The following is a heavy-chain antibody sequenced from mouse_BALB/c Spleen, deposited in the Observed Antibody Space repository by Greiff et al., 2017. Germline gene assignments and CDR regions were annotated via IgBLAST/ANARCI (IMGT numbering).Heavy chain of an antibody. D-gene: IGHD1-1*01. CDR2: ISSGGSYT. Sequence: EVQLVESGGGLVKPGGSLKLSCAASGFTFSSYTMSWVRQTPEKRLEWVATISSGGSYTYYPDSVKGRFTISRDNAKNTLYLQMSSLKSEDTAMYYCTRDYYGRRNPFFDYWGQGTTLTVSS. V-gene: IGHV5-6-4*01. J-gene: IGHJ2*01. CDR3: TRDYYGRRNPFFDY. CDR1: GFTFSSYT.